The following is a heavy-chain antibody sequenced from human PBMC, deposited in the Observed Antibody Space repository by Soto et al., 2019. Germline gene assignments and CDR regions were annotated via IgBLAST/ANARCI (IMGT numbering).Heavy chain of an antibody. CDR3: ARVVLTITRGAFDA. V-gene: IGHV4-4*02. D-gene: IGHD3-9*01. CDR2: ISHSGTS. Sequence: QVQLQESGPGLVKPSGTLSLTCAVSGGSISSSHWWTWVRQSPGKGLEYIGEISHSGTSNSNPSLTSRVTLSVDKSKNHFSLTLTSVTAADPAVYYCARVVLTITRGAFDAWGQGTLVIVSS. CDR1: GGSISSSHW. J-gene: IGHJ3*01.